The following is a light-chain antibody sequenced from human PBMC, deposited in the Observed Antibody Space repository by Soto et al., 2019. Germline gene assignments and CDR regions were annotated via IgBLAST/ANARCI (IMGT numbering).Light chain of an antibody. CDR3: CSYAGNNSLI. CDR1: RSDVGSYNF. Sequence: QSALAQPASVSGSPGQSITISCTGTRSDVGSYNFVSWYRQHPGAAPQLIIYEVTQRASGISYRFSGSKSGNTASLTISDLKTADETDYYCCSYAGNNSLIFGGGTKVTVL. CDR2: EVT. V-gene: IGLV2-23*02. J-gene: IGLJ2*01.